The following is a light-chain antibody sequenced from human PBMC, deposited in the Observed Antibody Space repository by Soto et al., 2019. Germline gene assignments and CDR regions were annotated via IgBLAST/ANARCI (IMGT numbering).Light chain of an antibody. CDR3: SSYAGSSTYV. J-gene: IGLJ1*01. V-gene: IGLV2-8*02. CDR1: SSDVGGYDY. Sequence: QSVLTQPPSASRSPGQSVTISCTGTSSDVGGYDYVSWYQQHPGKAPKLMIYEVSKRPSGVPDRFSGSKSGNTASLTVSGLQAEDEADYYCSSYAGSSTYVFGTGTKVTV. CDR2: EVS.